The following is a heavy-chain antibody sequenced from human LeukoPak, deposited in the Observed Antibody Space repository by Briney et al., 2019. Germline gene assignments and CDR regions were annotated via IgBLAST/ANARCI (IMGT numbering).Heavy chain of an antibody. Sequence: GGSWKLSREAFGFTLEDYGLSWFGQPPGKGLEWSSGINWNGGSTGYADSVKGRFTISRDNAKNSLYLQMNSLRAEDTALYHCARVWYDGGYYFDYWGQGTLVTVSS. CDR3: ARVWYDGGYYFDY. CDR2: INWNGGST. V-gene: IGHV3-20*01. CDR1: GFTLEDYG. J-gene: IGHJ4*02. D-gene: IGHD1-1*01.